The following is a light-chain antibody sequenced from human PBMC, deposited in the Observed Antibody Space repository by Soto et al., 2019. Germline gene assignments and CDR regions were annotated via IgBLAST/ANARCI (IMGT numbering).Light chain of an antibody. CDR1: SSDVGGFNY. CDR3: CSYAGSNTYV. J-gene: IGLJ1*01. V-gene: IGLV2-11*01. CDR2: DVS. Sequence: QSALTQPRSVSRAPGQSVTISCTRTSSDVGGFNYVSWYQQHPGKAPRLMIYDVSKRPSGVPDRFSGSKSGNTASLTISGLQAEDEADYSCCSYAGSNTYVFGTGTKLTVL.